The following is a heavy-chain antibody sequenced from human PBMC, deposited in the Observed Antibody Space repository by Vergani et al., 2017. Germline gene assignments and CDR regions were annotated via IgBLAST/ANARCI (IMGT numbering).Heavy chain of an antibody. CDR2: INAGNGNT. J-gene: IGHJ4*02. Sequence: QVQLVQSGAEVKKPGSSVKVSCKASGGTFSSYAISWVRQAPGQGLEWMGWINAGNGNTKYSQKFQGRVTITRDTSTSTAYMELSSLRSEDTAVYYCARVGKDLDYWGQGTLVTVSS. D-gene: IGHD7-27*01. CDR3: ARVGKDLDY. V-gene: IGHV1-69*06. CDR1: GGTFSSYA.